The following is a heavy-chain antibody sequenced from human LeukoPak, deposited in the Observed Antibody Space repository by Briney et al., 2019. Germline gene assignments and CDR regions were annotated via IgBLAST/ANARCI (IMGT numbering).Heavy chain of an antibody. CDR3: ATSLRFLEWLPHFDY. CDR2: IYPGDSDT. V-gene: IGHV5-51*01. D-gene: IGHD3-3*01. J-gene: IGHJ4*02. Sequence: GESLKISCKGSGYSFTSYWIGWVRQMPGKGLEWMGIIYPGDSDTRYSPSFRGQVIISADKSISTAYLQWSSLKASDTAMYYCATSLRFLEWLPHFDYWGQGTLVTVSS. CDR1: GYSFTSYW.